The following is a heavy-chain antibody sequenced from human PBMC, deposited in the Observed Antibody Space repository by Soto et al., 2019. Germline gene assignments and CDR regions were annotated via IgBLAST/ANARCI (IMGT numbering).Heavy chain of an antibody. CDR1: GFTFSSYA. CDR3: ARDITVTHYYYYGMDV. CDR2: ISYDGSNK. V-gene: IGHV3-30-3*01. D-gene: IGHD4-4*01. Sequence: PGGSLRLSCAASGFTFSSYAMHRVRQAPGKGLGWVAVISYDGSNKYYADSVKGRFTISRDNSKNTLYLQMNSLRAEDTAVYYCARDITVTHYYYYGMDVWGQGTTVTVSS. J-gene: IGHJ6*02.